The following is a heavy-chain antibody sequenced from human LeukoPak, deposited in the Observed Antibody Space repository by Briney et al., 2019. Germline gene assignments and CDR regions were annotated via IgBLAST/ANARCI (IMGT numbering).Heavy chain of an antibody. V-gene: IGHV3-11*01. J-gene: IGHJ4*02. Sequence: PGGSLRLSCAAAGFSFSDYYKSWIRQAPGKGLEWVSYISSSTSTIYYADSVKGRFTISRDNAKNSLYLQMNSLRAEDTAVYYCASVYYYDSIYYWGQGTLVAVSS. CDR2: ISSSTSTI. CDR1: GFSFSDYY. D-gene: IGHD3-22*01. CDR3: ASVYYYDSIYY.